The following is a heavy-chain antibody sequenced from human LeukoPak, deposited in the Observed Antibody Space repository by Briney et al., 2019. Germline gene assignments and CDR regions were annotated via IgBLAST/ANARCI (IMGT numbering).Heavy chain of an antibody. CDR3: ARGVDIVVVVARGLNWFDP. Sequence: SETLSLTCAVYGGSFSGYYWSWIRQPPGKGLEWIGEINHSGSTNYNPSLKSRVTISVDTSKNQFSLKLSSVTAADTAVYYCARGVDIVVVVARGLNWFDPWGQGTLVTVSS. CDR2: INHSGST. J-gene: IGHJ5*02. V-gene: IGHV4-34*01. D-gene: IGHD2-15*01. CDR1: GGSFSGYY.